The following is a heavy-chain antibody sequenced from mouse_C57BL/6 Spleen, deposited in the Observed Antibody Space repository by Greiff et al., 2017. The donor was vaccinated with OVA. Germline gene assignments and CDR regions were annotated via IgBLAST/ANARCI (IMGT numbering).Heavy chain of an antibody. CDR2: IDPSDSYP. CDR1: GSTFPSYW. Sequence: QVQLQQSGAELVMPGASVKLSCKASGSTFPSYWMHWVKQRPGQGLEWIGEIDPSDSYPHYNQKFKGKSTVTVDKSSSPAYMQLSSLTSEDSAVYYCARGDSNYYVDYWGQGTTLTVSS. V-gene: IGHV1-69*01. D-gene: IGHD2-5*01. CDR3: ARGDSNYYVDY. J-gene: IGHJ2*01.